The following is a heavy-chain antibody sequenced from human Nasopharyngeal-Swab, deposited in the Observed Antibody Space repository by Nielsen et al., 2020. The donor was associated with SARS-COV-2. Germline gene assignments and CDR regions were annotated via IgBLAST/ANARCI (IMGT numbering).Heavy chain of an antibody. D-gene: IGHD3-3*01. CDR2: VSTGGDYI. CDR1: GFTFRFYT. Sequence: GESLKISCAASGFTFRFYTMHWVRQAPGKGLEWVSSVSTGGDYIHYADLVQGRFAISRDNAKDSLYLQMNSLRAEDTAIYYCARGRSGFGFDFWGQGALVTVSP. J-gene: IGHJ4*02. CDR3: ARGRSGFGFDF. V-gene: IGHV3-21*01.